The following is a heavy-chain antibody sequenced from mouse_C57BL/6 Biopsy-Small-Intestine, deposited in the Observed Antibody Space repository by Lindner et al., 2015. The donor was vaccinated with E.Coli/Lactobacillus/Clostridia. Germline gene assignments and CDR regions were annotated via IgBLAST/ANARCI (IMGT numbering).Heavy chain of an antibody. J-gene: IGHJ3*01. D-gene: IGHD1-1*01. CDR3: ARRGYGSSYEGFAY. CDR2: IYPRDGST. Sequence: VQLQESGPELVKPGASVKLSCKASGYTFTNYDINWVKQRPGQGLEWIGWIYPRDGSTRYNEKFKGKATLTVDTSSSTAYMELHSLTSEDSAVSFCARRGYGSSYEGFAYWGQGTLVTVSA. V-gene: IGHV1-85*01. CDR1: GYTFTNYD.